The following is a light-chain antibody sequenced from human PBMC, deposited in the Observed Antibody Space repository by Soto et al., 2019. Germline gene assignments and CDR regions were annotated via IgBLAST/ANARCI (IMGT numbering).Light chain of an antibody. CDR2: AAS. V-gene: IGKV1-9*01. Sequence: IQLTQSPSFLSASGGDRVIITCRASQGISDYLAWYQQRPGKAPKLLIYAASTLQRALPSRFSGTGSGTDITLTISSLQPEDVATYYCQQVIRSPLTFGQGTKVEIK. CDR3: QQVIRSPLT. CDR1: QGISDY. J-gene: IGKJ1*01.